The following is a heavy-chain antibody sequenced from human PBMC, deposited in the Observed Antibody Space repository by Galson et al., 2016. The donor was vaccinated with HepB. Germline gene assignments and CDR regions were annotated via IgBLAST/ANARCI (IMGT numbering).Heavy chain of an antibody. CDR3: VKEKVGSRYFDF. Sequence: SLRLSCAASGFTFNEYTMHWVRQTPGKGLEWVSVVSCDGSHTLYGDSVKGRFTVSRDNSNNFLYLQMNSLRTEDTALYYCVKEKVGSRYFDFWGQGTMVTVSS. CDR2: VSCDGSHT. CDR1: GFTFNEYT. D-gene: IGHD1-26*01. J-gene: IGHJ4*02. V-gene: IGHV3-43*01.